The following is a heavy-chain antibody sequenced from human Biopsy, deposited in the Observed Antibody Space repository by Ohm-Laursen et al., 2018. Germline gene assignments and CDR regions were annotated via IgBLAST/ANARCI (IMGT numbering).Heavy chain of an antibody. CDR2: ISGSGGST. CDR1: GFSFDNYA. CDR3: AKGGYCTTTSCYMDVDY. D-gene: IGHD2-2*02. V-gene: IGHV3-23*01. J-gene: IGHJ4*02. Sequence: LRLSCSASGFSFDNYAMNWVRQAPGKGLEWVSTISGSGGSTYYADSVKGRFTISRDASKNTLYLLMNSLRAEDTAMYYRAKGGYCTTTSCYMDVDYWGQGTLVTVSS.